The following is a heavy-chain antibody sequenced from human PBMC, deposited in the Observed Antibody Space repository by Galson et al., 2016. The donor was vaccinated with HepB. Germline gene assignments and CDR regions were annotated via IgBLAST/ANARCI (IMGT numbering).Heavy chain of an antibody. Sequence: SLRLSCAASGFTFSNHPMHWVRQAPGKGLEWVAAILSDGSKEYYADSVKGRFSISRDNSKNTLYLQINNLGIEDTAVYYCAREPSMSYYAYFDYWGQGTLVTVSS. V-gene: IGHV3-30*04. J-gene: IGHJ4*02. CDR2: ILSDGSKE. CDR1: GFTFSNHP. CDR3: AREPSMSYYAYFDY. D-gene: IGHD1-26*01.